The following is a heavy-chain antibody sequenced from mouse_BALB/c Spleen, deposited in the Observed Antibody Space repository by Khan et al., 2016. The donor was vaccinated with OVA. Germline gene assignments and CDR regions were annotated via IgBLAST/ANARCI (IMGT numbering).Heavy chain of an antibody. D-gene: IGHD2-1*01. J-gene: IGHJ3*01. CDR1: GYTFTTYW. Sequence: QVQLQQPGAELVKPGASVKLSCKASGYTFTTYWMHWVKQRPGQGLEWIGEINPSNGRPNNYERFKSTATLTVDKSSSTAYMQLSSLTSEDSAVYYCERRYYSWLADLGQGTLVTVSA. CDR3: ERRYYSWLAD. CDR2: INPSNGRP. V-gene: IGHV1S81*02.